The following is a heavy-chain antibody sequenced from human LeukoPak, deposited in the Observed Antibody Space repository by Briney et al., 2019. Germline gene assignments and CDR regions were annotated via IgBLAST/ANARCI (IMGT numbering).Heavy chain of an antibody. CDR2: IGTAGDT. CDR1: GLTFSSYD. J-gene: IGHJ4*02. Sequence: PGGSLRLSCAASGLTFSSYDMHWVRQATGKGLEWVSAIGTAGDTYYPGSVKGRFTISRENAKNSLYLQMNSLRAGDTAAYYCARGASLRHFDYWGQGTLVTVSS. V-gene: IGHV3-13*01. D-gene: IGHD5/OR15-5a*01. CDR3: ARGASLRHFDY.